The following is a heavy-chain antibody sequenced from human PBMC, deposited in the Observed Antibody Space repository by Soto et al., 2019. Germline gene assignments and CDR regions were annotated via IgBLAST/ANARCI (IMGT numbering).Heavy chain of an antibody. Sequence: QLQLQESGPGLVKPSATRSLTCTVSGGSISSSSYYWGWIRQPPGKGLEWIGSIYYSGSTYYNPSLKSRVTISVDTSKNQFSLELSSATAADTSVYYCASLYSSSHYWGQGTLVTVSS. J-gene: IGHJ4*02. V-gene: IGHV4-39*01. CDR2: IYYSGST. CDR1: GGSISSSSYY. D-gene: IGHD6-6*01. CDR3: ASLYSSSHY.